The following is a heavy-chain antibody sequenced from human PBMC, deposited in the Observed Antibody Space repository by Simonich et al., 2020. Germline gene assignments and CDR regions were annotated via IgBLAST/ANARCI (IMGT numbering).Heavy chain of an antibody. Sequence: QVQLVQSGAEVKKPGASVKGSCKASGYTFTGYYMHWVRQAPGQGLGGMGRKNHTSGGTNYAQKFKGRVNMTRHTSISTAYKELSRLRSDDTAVYYCARDTFLGYCSSTSCYDAFDIWGQGTMVTVSS. CDR3: ARDTFLGYCSSTSCYDAFDI. J-gene: IGHJ3*02. CDR1: GYTFTGYY. V-gene: IGHV1-2*06. CDR2: KNHTSGGT. D-gene: IGHD2-2*01.